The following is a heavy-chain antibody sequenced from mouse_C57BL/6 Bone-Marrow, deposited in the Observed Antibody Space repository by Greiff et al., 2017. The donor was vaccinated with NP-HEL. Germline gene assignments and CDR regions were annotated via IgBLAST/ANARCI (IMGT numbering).Heavy chain of an antibody. CDR3: ARGGRYFDV. Sequence: QVQLKQPGAELVKPGASVKMSCKASGYTFTSYWITWVKQRPGQGLEWIGDIYPGSGSTNYNEKFKSKGTLTVDTSSSAAYMQLSSLTSEDSADYYCARGGRYFDVWGTGTTVTVSS. V-gene: IGHV1-55*01. CDR1: GYTFTSYW. CDR2: IYPGSGST. J-gene: IGHJ1*03. D-gene: IGHD1-1*02.